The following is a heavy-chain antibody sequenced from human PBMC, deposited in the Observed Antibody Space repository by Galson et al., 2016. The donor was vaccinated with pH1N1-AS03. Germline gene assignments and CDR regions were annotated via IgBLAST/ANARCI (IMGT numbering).Heavy chain of an antibody. D-gene: IGHD2-2*01. J-gene: IGHJ4*02. Sequence: SLRLSCAASGFTVSSNYMSWVRQAPGKGLEWVSVIYSGGITYYADSVKGRFIISRDSSKNTLYLQMNSLRAEDTAVYYCARLRVVVVPAALGGSDYFDSWGQGTLVTVSS. V-gene: IGHV3-53*01. CDR3: ARLRVVVVPAALGGSDYFDS. CDR1: GFTVSSNY. CDR2: IYSGGIT.